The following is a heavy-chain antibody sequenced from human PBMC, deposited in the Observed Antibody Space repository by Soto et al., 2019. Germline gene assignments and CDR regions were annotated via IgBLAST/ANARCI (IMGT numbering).Heavy chain of an antibody. CDR2: MNPNSGTT. D-gene: IGHD7-27*01. J-gene: IGHJ4*02. V-gene: IGHV1-8*01. CDR1: GYTFTSYH. Sequence: QVQLVQSGAEVKKPGASVKVSCKASGYTFTSYHINWVRQATGQGLVWMGWMNPNSGTTGYAQKFQGRVTMTRNTSISTAYMELSSRRSEDTAVYYCARDAGALGNDYWGQGTLVTVSS. CDR3: ARDAGALGNDY.